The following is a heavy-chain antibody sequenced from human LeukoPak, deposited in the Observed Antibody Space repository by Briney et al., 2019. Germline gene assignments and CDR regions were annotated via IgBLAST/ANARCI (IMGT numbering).Heavy chain of an antibody. CDR1: GGTFSSYT. CDR2: IIPMLGIA. D-gene: IGHD3-22*01. J-gene: IGHJ5*02. Sequence: ASVKVSCKASGGTFSSYTITWVRQAPGQGLEWMEMIIPMLGIANNAQKFQGRVTITADKSTSTAYMEMSSLRSEDTAVYYCARGPYYYDRSGYADTWGQGTLVTVSS. V-gene: IGHV1-69*02. CDR3: ARGPYYYDRSGYADT.